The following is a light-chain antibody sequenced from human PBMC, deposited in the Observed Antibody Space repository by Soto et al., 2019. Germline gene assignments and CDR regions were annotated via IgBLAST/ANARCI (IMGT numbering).Light chain of an antibody. CDR2: EVS. V-gene: IGLV2-8*01. CDR1: SSDVGGYNY. Sequence: QSALTQPPSASGSPGQSVTISCTGTSSDVGGYNYVSWYQQHPDKAPTLMIYEVSKRPSGVPDRFSGSKSGNTASLTVSGLQAEDEADYYCSSYAGSKGVFGGGTKVTVL. J-gene: IGLJ2*01. CDR3: SSYAGSKGV.